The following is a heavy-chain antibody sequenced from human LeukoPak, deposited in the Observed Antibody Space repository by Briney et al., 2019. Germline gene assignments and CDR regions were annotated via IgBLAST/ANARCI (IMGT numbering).Heavy chain of an antibody. CDR1: GYSFTTYW. Sequence: GESLKISCKGSGYSFTTYWIGWVRQMPGKGLEWMGIIYPEDDDSYTGYSPSFQGQVTISVDTSISTAYLQWSSLKASDTGMYYCARQPSTVTTIRSGLDYWGQGTLVTVSS. V-gene: IGHV5-51*01. J-gene: IGHJ4*02. CDR3: ARQPSTVTTIRSGLDY. CDR2: IYPEDDDSYT. D-gene: IGHD4-17*01.